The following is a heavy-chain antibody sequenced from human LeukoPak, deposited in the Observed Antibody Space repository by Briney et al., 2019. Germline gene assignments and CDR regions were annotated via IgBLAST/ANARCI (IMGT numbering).Heavy chain of an antibody. V-gene: IGHV4-61*02. J-gene: IGHJ4*02. CDR2: IYTSGSA. CDR3: ARGGYSSSWYVVGYFDY. D-gene: IGHD6-13*01. Sequence: SQTLSLTCTVSGGSISSGSYYWSWVRQPAGKGLEWIGRIYTSGSANYNPSLKSRVTISVDTSKNQFSLKLSSVTAADTAVYYCARGGYSSSWYVVGYFDYWGQGTLVTVSS. CDR1: GGSISSGSYY.